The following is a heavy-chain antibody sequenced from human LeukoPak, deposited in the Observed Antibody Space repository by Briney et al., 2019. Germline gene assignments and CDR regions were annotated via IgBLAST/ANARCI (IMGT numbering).Heavy chain of an antibody. CDR1: GGSISSHY. D-gene: IGHD3-3*01. CDR3: ARSLYDFWSGYYYYYMDV. Sequence: SETLSLTCTVSGGSISSHYWSWIRQPPGKGLEWIGYIYYSGSTNYNPSLKSRVTISVDPSKNQFSLKLSSLTAAAPAVYYCARSLYDFWSGYYYYYMDVWGKGTTVTVSS. J-gene: IGHJ6*03. CDR2: IYYSGST. V-gene: IGHV4-59*11.